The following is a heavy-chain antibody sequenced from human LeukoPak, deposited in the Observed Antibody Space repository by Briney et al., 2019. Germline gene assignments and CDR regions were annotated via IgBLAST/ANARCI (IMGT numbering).Heavy chain of an antibody. CDR3: AKDRGAVAGLIDY. Sequence: GRSLRLSCAASGFTFDDYAMHWVRQAPGKGLEWVSGISWNSGSIGYADSVKGRFTISRDNAKNSLYLQMNSLRAEDTAVYYCAKDRGAVAGLIDYWGQGTLVTVSS. D-gene: IGHD6-19*01. V-gene: IGHV3-9*01. CDR1: GFTFDDYA. CDR2: ISWNSGSI. J-gene: IGHJ4*02.